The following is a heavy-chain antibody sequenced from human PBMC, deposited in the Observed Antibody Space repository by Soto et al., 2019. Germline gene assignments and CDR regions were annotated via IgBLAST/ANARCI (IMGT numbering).Heavy chain of an antibody. Sequence: ASVKVSCKASGYTFSSYAMHGVRQAPGQRLEWMGWINAGYGNTKSSQKFQDRVTISRDTSASTAYMELTSLRSEDTAVYYCARDTGDGTFDFWGQGTLVTVSS. CDR2: INAGYGNT. J-gene: IGHJ4*02. V-gene: IGHV1-3*01. CDR1: GYTFSSYA. CDR3: ARDTGDGTFDF. D-gene: IGHD7-27*01.